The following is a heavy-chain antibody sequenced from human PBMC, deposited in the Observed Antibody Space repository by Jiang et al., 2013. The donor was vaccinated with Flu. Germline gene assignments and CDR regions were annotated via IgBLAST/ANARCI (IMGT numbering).Heavy chain of an antibody. D-gene: IGHD6-19*01. J-gene: IGHJ4*02. CDR3: ATDKDSGWFQVDF. V-gene: IGHV1-69*02. CDR2: IIPILGIT. Sequence: GAEVKKPGSSVKVSCKASGGTFSTYTISWVRQAPGQGLEWVGRIIPILGITNYAQKFQGRVTITADKSTSTAYMELSNLRSDDTAVYYCATDKDSGWFQVDFWGQGTLVTVS. CDR1: GGTFSTYT.